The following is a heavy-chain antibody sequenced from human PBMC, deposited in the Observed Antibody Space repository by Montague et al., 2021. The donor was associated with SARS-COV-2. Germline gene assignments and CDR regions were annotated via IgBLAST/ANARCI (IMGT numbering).Heavy chain of an antibody. J-gene: IGHJ5*02. CDR1: DGSISSYY. Sequence: SETLSLTCSVSDGSISSYYWSWIRQPAGKGLEWIGRIYGSGSTNHNSSLKSRVTLSVDSSKDQFSLRLTSVTAADAAVYYCAGAEAATGTPDDPWGQGILVTVSS. D-gene: IGHD6-25*01. CDR3: AGAEAATGTPDDP. CDR2: IYGSGST. V-gene: IGHV4-4*07.